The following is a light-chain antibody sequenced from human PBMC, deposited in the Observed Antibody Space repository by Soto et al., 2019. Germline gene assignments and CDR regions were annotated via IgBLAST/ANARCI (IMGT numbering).Light chain of an antibody. CDR1: SSDVGGYNY. Sequence: QSALTQPASVSGSPGQSITISCTGASSDVGGYNYVSWYLHHPGKAPKLLIYEVSNRPSGVSNRFSGSKSGNTASLTISGLQAEHEADYYCSSYTTSSTHWVFGGGTKFTVL. CDR2: EVS. CDR3: SSYTTSSTHWV. V-gene: IGLV2-14*01. J-gene: IGLJ3*02.